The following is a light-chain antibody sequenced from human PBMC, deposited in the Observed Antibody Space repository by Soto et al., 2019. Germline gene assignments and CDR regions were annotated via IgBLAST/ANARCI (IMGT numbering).Light chain of an antibody. CDR1: QSVRRY. V-gene: IGKV3-15*01. Sequence: EIVMTQSPATLSLSPGESATISCRASQSVRRYLAWYQQKPGQAPRLLIYNASTRVTGIPARFSGSGSGTEFTLPISSLQSEDFALYYCQEYNNCPSLTFGGGAKVEIK. CDR2: NAS. J-gene: IGKJ4*02. CDR3: QEYNNCPSLT.